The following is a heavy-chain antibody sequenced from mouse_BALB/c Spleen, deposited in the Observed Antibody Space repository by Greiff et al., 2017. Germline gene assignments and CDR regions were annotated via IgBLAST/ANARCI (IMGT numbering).Heavy chain of an antibody. D-gene: IGHD4-1*01. CDR3: ARASNWDYFDY. J-gene: IGHJ2*01. CDR1: GFTFTDYY. CDR2: IRNKANGYTT. V-gene: IGHV7-3*02. Sequence: EVQLQQSGGGLVQPGGSLRLSCATSGFTFTDYYMSWVRQPPGKALEWLGFIRNKANGYTTEYSASVKGRFTISRDNSQSILYLQMNTLRAEDSATYYCARASNWDYFDYWGQGTTLTVSS.